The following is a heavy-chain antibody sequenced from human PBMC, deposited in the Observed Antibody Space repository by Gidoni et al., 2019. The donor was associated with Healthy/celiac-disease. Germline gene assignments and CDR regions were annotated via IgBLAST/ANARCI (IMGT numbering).Heavy chain of an antibody. J-gene: IGHJ6*03. CDR3: ARGIGPYYMDV. CDR1: CASISSGGYS. CDR2: IYHSGST. V-gene: IGHV4-30-2*01. Sequence: QLQLQESGSGLVKPSQTLSLTCAVSCASISSGGYSWRWLRQPPGKGLEWIGYIYHSGSTYYNPSLKSRVTISVDRSKNQFSLKLSSVTAADTAVYYCARGIGPYYMDVWGKGTTVTVSS.